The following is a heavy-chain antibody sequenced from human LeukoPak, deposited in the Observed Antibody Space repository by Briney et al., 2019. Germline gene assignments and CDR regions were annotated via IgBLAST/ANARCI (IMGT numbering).Heavy chain of an antibody. V-gene: IGHV4-34*01. J-gene: IGHJ6*02. CDR3: ARGYNRVFWSGSQMDGMDV. CDR1: VGSFSGYY. D-gene: IGHD3-3*01. CDR2: INHSGST. Sequence: SETLSLTCAVYVGSFSGYYWSLIRQPPGKGLEWVGEINHSGSTNYNPSLKSRVTISVDTSKNQFSLKLSSVTAADTAVYYCARGYNRVFWSGSQMDGMDVWGQGTTVTVSS.